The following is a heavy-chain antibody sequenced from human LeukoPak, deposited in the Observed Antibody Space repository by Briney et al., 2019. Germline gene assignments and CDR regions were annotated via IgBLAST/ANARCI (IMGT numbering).Heavy chain of an antibody. Sequence: ASVKVSCKASGYTFTGYYIHWVRQAPGQGLEWMGWINPNNGGTNYARKFQGRVTVTRDTSINTAYMELSRLRSDDTAVFYCARTSGYCNGGSCYLDYWGQGTLVTVSS. V-gene: IGHV1-2*02. J-gene: IGHJ4*02. CDR2: INPNNGGT. CDR3: ARTSGYCNGGSCYLDY. D-gene: IGHD2-15*01. CDR1: GYTFTGYY.